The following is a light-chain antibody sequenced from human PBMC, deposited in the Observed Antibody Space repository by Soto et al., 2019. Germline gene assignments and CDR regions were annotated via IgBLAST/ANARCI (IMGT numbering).Light chain of an antibody. V-gene: IGLV1-44*01. CDR1: SSNIGTNT. J-gene: IGLJ1*01. CDR2: NNN. Sequence: PVRTQPPSASGTPGQRVTISCSGSSSNIGTNTVNWYQQLPGTAPKLLIYNNNQRPSGVPDRFSGSKSGTSASLAISGLQSDIEADYYCAAWDDSLNGYVFGIGTKVTVL. CDR3: AAWDDSLNGYV.